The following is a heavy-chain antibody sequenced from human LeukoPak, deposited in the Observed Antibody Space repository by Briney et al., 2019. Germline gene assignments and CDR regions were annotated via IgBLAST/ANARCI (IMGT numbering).Heavy chain of an antibody. CDR2: IYYSGST. Sequence: PSQTLSLTCTVSGGSISSGDYYWGWIRQPPGKGLEWIGYIYYSGSTYYNPSLKSRVTISVDTSKNQFSLKLSSVTAADTAVYYCVKSYYDSTGYSGWFDPWGQGTLVTVSS. J-gene: IGHJ5*02. D-gene: IGHD3-22*01. V-gene: IGHV4-30-4*08. CDR1: GGSISSGDYY. CDR3: VKSYYDSTGYSGWFDP.